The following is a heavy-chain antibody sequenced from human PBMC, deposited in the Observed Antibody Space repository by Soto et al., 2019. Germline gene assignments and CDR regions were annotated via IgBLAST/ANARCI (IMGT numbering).Heavy chain of an antibody. D-gene: IGHD6-6*01. CDR1: GVSISYNY. Sequence: QVQLQVSGPGLVRPSETLSLTCTVSGVSISYNYWHWVRQPPGKGLEWIGYIYYTGNVKYKSSLKSRVSISIDRSKNQFSLNVTSVTAAETAVYYCARGARRPDAFDIWGQGTTVTISS. CDR2: IYYTGNV. CDR3: ARGARRPDAFDI. V-gene: IGHV4-59*08. J-gene: IGHJ3*02.